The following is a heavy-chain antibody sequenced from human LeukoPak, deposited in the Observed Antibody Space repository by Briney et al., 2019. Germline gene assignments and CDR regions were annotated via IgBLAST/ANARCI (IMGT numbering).Heavy chain of an antibody. J-gene: IGHJ4*02. CDR2: IYYSGST. CDR3: ARRSPVTASIDY. CDR1: GGSISSYY. Sequence: SATLSLTCTVSGGSISSYYWSWIRQPPGKGLEWIGYIYYSGSTNYNPSLKSRVTISVGTSKNHFSLKLSSATAADTAVYYCARRSPVTASIDYWGQGTLVIVSS. D-gene: IGHD2-21*02. V-gene: IGHV4-59*08.